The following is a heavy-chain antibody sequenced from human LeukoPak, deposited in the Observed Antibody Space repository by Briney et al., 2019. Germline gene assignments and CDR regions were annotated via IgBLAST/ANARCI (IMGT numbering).Heavy chain of an antibody. V-gene: IGHV4-34*01. CDR2: INHSGST. J-gene: IGHJ5*02. CDR1: GGSFSGYY. D-gene: IGHD2-2*01. CDR3: ARDQIYCSRTNCRNLGWFDP. Sequence: PSETLSLTCAVYGGSFSGYYWSWIRQPPGKGLEWIGEINHSGSTNYNPSLKSRVTISVDTSKNQFSLKLSSVTAADTAVYYCARDQIYCSRTNCRNLGWFDPWGQGTLVTVSS.